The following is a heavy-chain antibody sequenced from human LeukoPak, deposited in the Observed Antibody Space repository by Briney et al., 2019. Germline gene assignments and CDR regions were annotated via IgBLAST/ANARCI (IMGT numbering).Heavy chain of an antibody. CDR3: ARIIAASATWDY. Sequence: ASVKVSCTASGYTFTTYYLHWVRQAPGQGLEWMGLINPSGGSTSYAQKFQGRVTMTRDTSTSTVYMELSSLRSEDTAVYYCARIIAASATWDYWGQGTLVTVSS. CDR1: GYTFTTYY. D-gene: IGHD6-13*01. CDR2: INPSGGST. V-gene: IGHV1-46*01. J-gene: IGHJ4*02.